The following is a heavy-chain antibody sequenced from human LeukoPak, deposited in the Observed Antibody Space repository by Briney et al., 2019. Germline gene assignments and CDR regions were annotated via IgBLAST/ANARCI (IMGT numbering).Heavy chain of an antibody. CDR1: GFTFSSYG. V-gene: IGHV3-30*18. CDR3: AKELPSSDMWYCSSTSCNYGMDV. D-gene: IGHD2-2*01. CDR2: ISYDGSNK. Sequence: GGSLRLSCAASGFTFSSYGMHWVRQAPGKGLEWVAVISYDGSNKYYADSVKGRFTIPRDNSKNTLYLQMNSLRAEDTAVYYCAKELPSSDMWYCSSTSCNYGMDVWGQGTTVTVSS. J-gene: IGHJ6*02.